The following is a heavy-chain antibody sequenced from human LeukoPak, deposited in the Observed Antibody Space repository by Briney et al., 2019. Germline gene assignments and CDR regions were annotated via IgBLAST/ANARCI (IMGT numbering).Heavy chain of an antibody. Sequence: PSETLSLTCTVSGGSISSSSYYWGWIRQPPGKGLEWIGSFFYSGSTYYNPSLKSRVTISVDTSKNHFSLRLSSVTAADTVVYYCATLGLYCGGDCFESPPDYWGQGILVTVSS. V-gene: IGHV4-39*02. J-gene: IGHJ4*02. D-gene: IGHD2-21*01. CDR2: FFYSGST. CDR3: ATLGLYCGGDCFESPPDY. CDR1: GGSISSSSYY.